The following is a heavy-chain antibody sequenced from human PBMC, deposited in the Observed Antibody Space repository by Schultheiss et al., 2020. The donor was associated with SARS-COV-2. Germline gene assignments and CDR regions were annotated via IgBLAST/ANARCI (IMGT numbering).Heavy chain of an antibody. J-gene: IGHJ6*02. CDR2: IYYSGST. CDR1: GGSISSYY. Sequence: GSLRLSCTVSGGSISSYYWSWIRQPPGKGLEWIGYIYYSGSTNYNPSLKSRVTISVDTSKNQFSLKLSSVTAADTAVYYCAKDSAAMVNYYYYGMDVWGQGTTVTVSS. D-gene: IGHD5-18*01. V-gene: IGHV4-59*01. CDR3: AKDSAAMVNYYYYGMDV.